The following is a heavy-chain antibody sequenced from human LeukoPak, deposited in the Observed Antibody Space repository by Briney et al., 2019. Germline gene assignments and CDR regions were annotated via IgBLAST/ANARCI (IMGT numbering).Heavy chain of an antibody. J-gene: IGHJ5*02. V-gene: IGHV4-34*01. D-gene: IGHD3-10*01. CDR1: GGSFSGYY. CDR2: INHGGST. Sequence: ETLSLTCAVYGGSFSGYYWSWIRQPPGKGLEWIGEINHGGSTNYNPSLKSRVTISVDTSKNQFSLKLSSVTAADTAVYYCARGPRNYYGSGSYYNVGWFDPWGQGTLVTVSS. CDR3: ARGPRNYYGSGSYYNVGWFDP.